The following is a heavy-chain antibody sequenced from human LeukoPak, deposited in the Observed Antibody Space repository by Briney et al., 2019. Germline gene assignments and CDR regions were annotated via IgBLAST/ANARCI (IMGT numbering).Heavy chain of an antibody. CDR1: GASFNAFQ. CDR3: ARLRRHTIIPGPQKTSWFDA. J-gene: IGHJ5*02. D-gene: IGHD3-10*01. CDR2: VNPSGGT. Sequence: WETLSLTCAVSGASFNAFQWSWIRQSPGKGLEWIGDVNPSGGTSYTPSLKSRLTISIDMSKNQFSLNLRSLTAADTAVYFCARLRRHTIIPGPQKTSWFDAWGQGILVTVSS. V-gene: IGHV4-34*01.